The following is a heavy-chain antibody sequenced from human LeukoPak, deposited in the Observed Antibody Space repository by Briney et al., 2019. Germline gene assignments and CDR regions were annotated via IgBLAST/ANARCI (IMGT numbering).Heavy chain of an antibody. CDR2: IYGSGST. CDR3: ARRDVYNYRAFDI. J-gene: IGHJ3*02. CDR1: GASISSWY. Sequence: PSETLSLTCNVTGASISSWYWSWIRQPPGKGLEWIGDIYGSGSTNYNPSLKSRVTISVDTSKNQFSLKLSSVTAADTAVYYCARRDVYNYRAFDIWGQGTMVTVSS. V-gene: IGHV4-59*08. D-gene: IGHD5-24*01.